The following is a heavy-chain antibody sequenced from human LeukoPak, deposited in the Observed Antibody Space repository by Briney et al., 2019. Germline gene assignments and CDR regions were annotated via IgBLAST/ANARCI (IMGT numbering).Heavy chain of an antibody. Sequence: GGSLRLSCAASGFTFSTYSMNWVRQAPGKGLEWVPYISSSSTIYYADSVKGRFTISRDNAKNSLYLQMNSLRAEDTAVYYCARDPTGGYSDYWGQGTLVAVSS. J-gene: IGHJ4*02. D-gene: IGHD3-22*01. CDR3: ARDPTGGYSDY. CDR1: GFTFSTYS. V-gene: IGHV3-48*04. CDR2: ISSSSTI.